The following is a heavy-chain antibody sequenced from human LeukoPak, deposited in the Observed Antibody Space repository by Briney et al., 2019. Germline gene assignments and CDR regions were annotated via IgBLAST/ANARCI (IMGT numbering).Heavy chain of an antibody. J-gene: IGHJ4*02. D-gene: IGHD6-19*01. CDR1: GGSISSYY. CDR2: IYTSGST. V-gene: IGHV4-4*09. CDR3: ARPTSSGWYGD. Sequence: SETLSLTCTVSGGSISSYYWTWIRQPPGKRLEWIGYIYTSGSTNYNPSLKSRVTISVDTSKNQFSLKLSSVTAADTAVYYCARPTSSGWYGDWGQGTLVTVSS.